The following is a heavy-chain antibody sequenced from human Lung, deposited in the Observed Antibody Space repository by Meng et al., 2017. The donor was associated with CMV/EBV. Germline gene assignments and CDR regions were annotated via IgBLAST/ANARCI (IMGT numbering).Heavy chain of an antibody. J-gene: IGHJ5*01. CDR3: ARATIAAATMNWFDS. V-gene: IGHV4-4*02. D-gene: IGHD6-25*01. CDR1: GGSISSGHW. Sequence: LXCALSGGSISSGHWWGWVRQPPLKGLEWIGEVYHSGSTNYNPSLKSRVTISLDKSKNHFSLKLTSVTAADTAVYYCARATIAAATMNWFDSWGQGALVTVSS. CDR2: VYHSGST.